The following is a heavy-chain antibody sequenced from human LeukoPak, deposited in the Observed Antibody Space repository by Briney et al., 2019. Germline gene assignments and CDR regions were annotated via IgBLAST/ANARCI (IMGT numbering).Heavy chain of an antibody. CDR3: AKDYRSSYYYGMDV. J-gene: IGHJ6*02. CDR2: ISYDGSNK. CDR1: GFTFSSYG. D-gene: IGHD6-13*01. V-gene: IGHV3-30*18. Sequence: PGWSLRLSCAASGFTFSSYGMHWVRQAPGKGLEWVAVISYDGSNKCYADSVKGRFTISRDNSKNTLYLQMNSLRAEDTAVYYCAKDYRSSYYYGMDVWGQGTTVTVSS.